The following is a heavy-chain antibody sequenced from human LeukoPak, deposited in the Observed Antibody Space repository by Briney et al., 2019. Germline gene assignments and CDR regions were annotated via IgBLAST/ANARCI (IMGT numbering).Heavy chain of an antibody. J-gene: IGHJ5*02. V-gene: IGHV3-74*01. CDR3: AREVGGIAAAGTWFDP. Sequence: GGSLTLSCAASGFTFSSYWMHWVRQAPGKGLVWVSRINSDGSSTSYADSVKGRFTISRDNAKNTLYLQMNSLRAEDTAVYYCAREVGGIAAAGTWFDPWGQGNLVTVSS. D-gene: IGHD6-13*01. CDR2: INSDGSST. CDR1: GFTFSSYW.